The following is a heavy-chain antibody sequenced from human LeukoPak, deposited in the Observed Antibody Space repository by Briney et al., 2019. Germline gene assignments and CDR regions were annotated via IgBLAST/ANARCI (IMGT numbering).Heavy chain of an antibody. D-gene: IGHD3-22*01. V-gene: IGHV1-69*05. CDR2: IIPIFGTA. CDR3: ARSDSSGYYYYLDY. J-gene: IGHJ4*02. CDR1: GGTFSSYA. Sequence: SVKVSCKASGGTFSSYAISWVRQAPGQGLEWMGRIIPIFGTANYAQKFQGRVTITTDESTSTAYMELSSLRSEDTAVYYCARSDSSGYYYYLDYWGQGTLVTVSS.